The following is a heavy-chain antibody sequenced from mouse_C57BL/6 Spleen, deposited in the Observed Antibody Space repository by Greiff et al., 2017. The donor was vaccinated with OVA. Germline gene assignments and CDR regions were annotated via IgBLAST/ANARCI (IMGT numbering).Heavy chain of an antibody. CDR3: ARLDYDGSY. V-gene: IGHV5-6*01. CDR1: GFTFSSYG. J-gene: IGHJ3*01. Sequence: EVMLVESGGDLVKPGGSLKLSCAASGFTFSSYGMSWVRQTPDKRLEWVATISSGGSYTYYPDSVKGRFTISRDNAKNTLYLQMSSLKAEDTAMYYCARLDYDGSYWGQGTLVTVSA. D-gene: IGHD2-4*01. CDR2: ISSGGSYT.